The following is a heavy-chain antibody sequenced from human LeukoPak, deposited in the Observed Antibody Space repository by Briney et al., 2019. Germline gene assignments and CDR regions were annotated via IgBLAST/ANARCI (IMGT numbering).Heavy chain of an antibody. D-gene: IGHD6-19*01. V-gene: IGHV4-39*07. Sequence: SETLSLTCTVSGGSISNSGYYWGWIRQPPGKGLEWIGNIYYSGSTYYNPSLKSRVTISVDTSKNQFSLKLSSVTAADTAVYYCARATYSSGWGTSDYWGQGTLVTVSS. CDR1: GGSISNSGYY. CDR2: IYYSGST. CDR3: ARATYSSGWGTSDY. J-gene: IGHJ4*02.